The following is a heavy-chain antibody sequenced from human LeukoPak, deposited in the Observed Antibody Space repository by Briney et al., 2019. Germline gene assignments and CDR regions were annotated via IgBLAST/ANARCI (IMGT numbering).Heavy chain of an antibody. D-gene: IGHD2-2*01. CDR2: FDPESGET. V-gene: IGHV1-24*01. Sequence: ASVKVSCKVSGYSLTELSIHWVRQAPGTGLEWMGGFDPESGETIYAEQFEARVTMTEDTSTDTAYMELSSLRSEDTAVYYCARTIVVVPAAMFWDYWGQGTLVTVSS. J-gene: IGHJ4*02. CDR3: ARTIVVVPAAMFWDY. CDR1: GYSLTELS.